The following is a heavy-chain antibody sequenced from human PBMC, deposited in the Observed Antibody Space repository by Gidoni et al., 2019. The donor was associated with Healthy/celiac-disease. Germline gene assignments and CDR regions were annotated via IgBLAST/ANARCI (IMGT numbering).Heavy chain of an antibody. V-gene: IGHV3-30*18. Sequence: QVQLVESGGGVVQPGRSLRLSCAASGFTFSSYGMHWVRQAPGKGLEWVAVISYDGSNKYYADSVKGRFTISRDNSKNTLYLQMNSLRAEDTAVYYCAKDLRFLEWSDDAFDIWGQGTMVTVSS. CDR1: GFTFSSYG. CDR2: ISYDGSNK. J-gene: IGHJ3*02. D-gene: IGHD3-3*01. CDR3: AKDLRFLEWSDDAFDI.